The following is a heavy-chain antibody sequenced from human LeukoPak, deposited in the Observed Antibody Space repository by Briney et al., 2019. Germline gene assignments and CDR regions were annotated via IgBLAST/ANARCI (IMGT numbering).Heavy chain of an antibody. CDR3: VRDSNYHPDC. CDR2: IISDGSSA. CDR1: GFTFKDYW. V-gene: IGHV3-74*01. Sequence: HPGGSLRLSYAASGFTFKDYWMHWVRQAPGKGLVWVARIISDGSSASYADSVKGRFTMSRDNAKNTLYLQMNSLRAEDTAVYYCVRDSNYHPDCWGQGTLVTVSS. J-gene: IGHJ4*02. D-gene: IGHD4-11*01.